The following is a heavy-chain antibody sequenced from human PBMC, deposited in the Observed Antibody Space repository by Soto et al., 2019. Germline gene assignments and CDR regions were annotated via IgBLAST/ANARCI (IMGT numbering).Heavy chain of an antibody. CDR1: GYTFTSYA. Sequence: ASVNVSCKASGYTFTSYAIHWVRQAPGQRLEWMGWLTFGSDNTKYSQKFQGRVTITRDTSASTAYMELSSLTSEDTAVYFCARYSGWYDYWGQGTLVTVSS. V-gene: IGHV1-3*01. CDR2: LTFGSDNT. CDR3: ARYSGWYDY. J-gene: IGHJ4*02. D-gene: IGHD6-19*01.